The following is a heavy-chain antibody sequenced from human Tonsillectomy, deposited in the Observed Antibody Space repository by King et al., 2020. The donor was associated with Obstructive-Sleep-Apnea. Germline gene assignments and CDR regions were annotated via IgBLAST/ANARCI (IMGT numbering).Heavy chain of an antibody. J-gene: IGHJ6*02. CDR2: ISYDGGNK. Sequence: VQLVESGGGAVQPGGSLRLPCVFSGFTFSSYAMHWVRRAPGKGRVGGAVISYDGGNKLYADSVKSGFPITRDNSKDTLYLQMNTLGPEDTVLFFCAGQLELPYYYYVMDGWGQGTTVTVSS. V-gene: IGHV3-30*04. CDR1: GFTFSSYA. CDR3: AGQLELPYYYYVMDG. D-gene: IGHD1-7*01.